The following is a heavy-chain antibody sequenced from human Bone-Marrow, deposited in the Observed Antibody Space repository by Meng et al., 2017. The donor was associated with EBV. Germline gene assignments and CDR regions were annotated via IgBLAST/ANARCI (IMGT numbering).Heavy chain of an antibody. CDR1: GGSFSVYY. D-gene: IGHD6-19*01. CDR3: ARGRSSGYSSGWALGY. Sequence: QLQQRRVGLWEALGPLSLTCAVYGGSFSVYYRSWIRQPPGKGLGRIGEINHSGSTNYSPYLKSRVTISVDTSKNQFSLKLSSVTAADTAVYYCARGRSSGYSSGWALGYWGQGTLVTVSS. CDR2: INHSGST. V-gene: IGHV4-34*01. J-gene: IGHJ4*02.